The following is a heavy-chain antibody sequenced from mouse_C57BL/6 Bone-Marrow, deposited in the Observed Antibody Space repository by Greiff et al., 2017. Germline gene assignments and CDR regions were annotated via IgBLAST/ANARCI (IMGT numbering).Heavy chain of an antibody. Sequence: QVQLKQPGAELVKPGASVKLSCKASGYTFTSYWMHWVKQRPGRGLEWIGRIDPNSGGTKYNEKFKSKATLTVDKPSSTAYMQLSSLTSEDSAVYYCARSGVITTVVRYYFDYWGQGTTLTVSS. J-gene: IGHJ2*01. V-gene: IGHV1-72*01. CDR3: ARSGVITTVVRYYFDY. D-gene: IGHD1-1*01. CDR1: GYTFTSYW. CDR2: IDPNSGGT.